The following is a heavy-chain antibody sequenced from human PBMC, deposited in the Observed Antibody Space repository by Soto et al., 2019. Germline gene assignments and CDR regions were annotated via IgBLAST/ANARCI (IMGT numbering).Heavy chain of an antibody. CDR3: NSGSYYSSI. V-gene: IGHV3-73*01. J-gene: IGHJ4*02. Sequence: WGSLRLSCAASGFSFVGSAIRCVRQASVKWLEWVGRIRAKSNKYATLYAESLKGRFTISRDDSQSTAYLEMNSLKTEDTAVYYCNSGSYYSSIWGQGTLVTVSS. D-gene: IGHD1-26*01. CDR2: IRAKSNKYAT. CDR1: GFSFVGSA.